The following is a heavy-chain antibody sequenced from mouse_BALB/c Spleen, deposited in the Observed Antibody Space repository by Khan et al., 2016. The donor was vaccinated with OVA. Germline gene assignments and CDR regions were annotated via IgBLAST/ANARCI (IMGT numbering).Heavy chain of an antibody. Sequence: EVQLQESGPGLVKPSQSLSLTCTVTGYSITSDYAWNWIRQFPGNKLEWMGYISYSGITSYNPSLKSRISITRDTSKNQFFLQVNAVTPEDTGTYYCTRYHFYDGRGIFDVWGAGTTVTVSS. J-gene: IGHJ1*01. CDR1: GYSITSDYA. V-gene: IGHV3-2*02. CDR3: TRYHFYDGRGIFDV. D-gene: IGHD2-12*01. CDR2: ISYSGIT.